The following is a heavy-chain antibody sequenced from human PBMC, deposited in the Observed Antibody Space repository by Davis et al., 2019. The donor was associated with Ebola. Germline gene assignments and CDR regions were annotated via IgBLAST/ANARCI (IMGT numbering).Heavy chain of an antibody. J-gene: IGHJ6*03. Sequence: ASVKVSCKASGYTFTSYDINWVRQATGQGLEWMGWISAYNGNTNYAQKLQGRVTMTTDTSTSTAYMELRSLRSDDTAVDYCARDRYYDSSGYYYYYNYMDVWGKGTTVTVSS. V-gene: IGHV1-18*01. CDR1: GYTFTSYD. CDR2: ISAYNGNT. CDR3: ARDRYYDSSGYYYYYNYMDV. D-gene: IGHD3-22*01.